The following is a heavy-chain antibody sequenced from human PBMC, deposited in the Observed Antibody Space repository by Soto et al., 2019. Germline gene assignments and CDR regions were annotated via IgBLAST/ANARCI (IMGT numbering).Heavy chain of an antibody. CDR3: AAGSIRRSGSLDWFDP. CDR2: IVVGSANT. J-gene: IGHJ5*02. CDR1: GFTFTSSA. V-gene: IGHV1-58*01. Sequence: ASVKVSCKASGFTFTSSAVQWVRQARGQRLEWIGWIVVGSANTNYAQKFQERVTITRDMSTSTAYMELSSLRSEDTAVYYCAAGSIRRSGSLDWFDPWGQGTLVTVSS. D-gene: IGHD3-10*01.